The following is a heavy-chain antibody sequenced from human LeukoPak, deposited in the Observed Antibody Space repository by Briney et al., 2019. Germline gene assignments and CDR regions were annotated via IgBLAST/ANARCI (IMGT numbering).Heavy chain of an antibody. D-gene: IGHD3-10*01. V-gene: IGHV3-48*04. Sequence: GGSLRLSCAASGFIFSSYAMHWVRQAPGKGLEWVSYISSFSSTIYYADSVMGRFTISRDNAKNSLYLQMNSLRAEDTAVYYCARSPNYKGYFDYWGQGTLVTVSS. CDR1: GFIFSSYA. CDR2: ISSFSSTI. J-gene: IGHJ4*02. CDR3: ARSPNYKGYFDY.